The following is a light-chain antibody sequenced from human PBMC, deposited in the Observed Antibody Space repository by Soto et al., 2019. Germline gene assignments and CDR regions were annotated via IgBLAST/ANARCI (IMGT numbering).Light chain of an antibody. Sequence: QSVLTQPPSVSAAPGQKVTISCSGSSSNIGGNSVSWYQQLPGTAPKLLIYDDNKRPSGITDRFSGSKSGTSATLGITGFQTGDEADYYCGTWDSSLSVHVFGTGTKVTVL. V-gene: IGLV1-51*01. CDR1: SSNIGGNS. CDR3: GTWDSSLSVHV. J-gene: IGLJ1*01. CDR2: DDN.